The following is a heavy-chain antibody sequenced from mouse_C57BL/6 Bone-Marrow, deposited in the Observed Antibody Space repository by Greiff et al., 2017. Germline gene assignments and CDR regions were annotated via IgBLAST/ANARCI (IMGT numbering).Heavy chain of an antibody. V-gene: IGHV5-4*03. Sequence: EVMLVESGGGLVKPGGSLKLSCAASGFTFSSYAMSWVRQTPGQRLEWVATISAGGSYTYYPDNVKGRCTISRDNAKNDLYLQMSRLKSEDTAMYYCASSVLYYAMDYWGQGTSVTVSS. J-gene: IGHJ4*01. CDR3: ASSVLYYAMDY. CDR2: ISAGGSYT. CDR1: GFTFSSYA.